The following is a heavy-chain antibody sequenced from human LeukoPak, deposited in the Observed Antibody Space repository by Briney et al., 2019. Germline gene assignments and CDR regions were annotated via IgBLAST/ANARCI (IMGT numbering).Heavy chain of an antibody. CDR2: VRNKPNTYTT. V-gene: IGHV3-72*01. CDR1: GFSFSDHY. Sequence: GGSLRHSPAPSGFSFSDHYMYWVRHAPGKRGEWGGRVRNKPNTYTTDYAASVKGRFTISRNDSKYSLYLQMNSLKTEVTAVYYCTRVRHGDYFDYWGQGTLVTVSS. D-gene: IGHD4-17*01. J-gene: IGHJ4*02. CDR3: TRVRHGDYFDY.